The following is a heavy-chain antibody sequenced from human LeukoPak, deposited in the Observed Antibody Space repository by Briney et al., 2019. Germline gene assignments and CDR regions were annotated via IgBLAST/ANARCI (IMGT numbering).Heavy chain of an antibody. V-gene: IGHV3-48*03. CDR1: GFTFSSYE. J-gene: IGHJ4*02. CDR2: ISSGGTTI. D-gene: IGHD5-12*01. Sequence: GGSLRLSCAASGFTFSSYEMNWVRQAPGKGLEGVSYISSGGTTIYYADSVCGRFTISRDNAKSSLYLQMNSLRAEDTAVYYCARSPYSGYDYFDYWGRGSLVTVSS. CDR3: ARSPYSGYDYFDY.